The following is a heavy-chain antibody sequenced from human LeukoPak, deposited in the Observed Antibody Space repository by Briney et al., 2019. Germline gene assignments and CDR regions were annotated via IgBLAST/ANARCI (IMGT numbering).Heavy chain of an antibody. J-gene: IGHJ4*02. D-gene: IGHD2-15*01. CDR3: ARGDMATTFDY. CDR1: GFTFSSYA. CDR2: INWNGGST. Sequence: GGSLRLSCAASGFTFSSYAMSWVRQAPGKGLEWVSGINWNGGSTGYADSVKGRFTISRDNAKNSLYLQMNSLRAEDTALYYCARGDMATTFDYWGQGTLVTVSS. V-gene: IGHV3-20*04.